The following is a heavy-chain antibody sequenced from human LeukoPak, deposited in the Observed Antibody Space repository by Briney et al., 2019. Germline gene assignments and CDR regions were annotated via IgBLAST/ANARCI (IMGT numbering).Heavy chain of an antibody. CDR2: INHSGSA. D-gene: IGHD3-9*01. Sequence: PSETLSLTCSVYGGSFSGYYCSWIRQPPGKGLEWIGEINHSGSANYNPSLKSRVTISVDTSKNQFSLKLSSVTAADTAVYYCASGDILTFDYWGQGTLVTLSS. J-gene: IGHJ4*02. CDR3: ASGDILTFDY. CDR1: GGSFSGYY. V-gene: IGHV4-34*01.